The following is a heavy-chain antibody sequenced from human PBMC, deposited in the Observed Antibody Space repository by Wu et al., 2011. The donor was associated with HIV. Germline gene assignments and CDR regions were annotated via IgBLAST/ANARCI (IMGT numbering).Heavy chain of an antibody. CDR2: IKSETDGGTT. V-gene: IGHV3-15*01. CDR3: TTFWPGDYFAFDI. Sequence: VQLVEVWGGLVKPGGSLRLSCAASGFTFSNAWMTWVRQAPGKGLEWVGRIKSETDGGTTDYAAPVKGRFTISRDDSKNTLFLQMNSLKTEDTAVYYCTTFWPGDYFAFDIWGQGTMVTVSS. D-gene: IGHD4-17*01. CDR1: GFTFSNAW. J-gene: IGHJ3*02.